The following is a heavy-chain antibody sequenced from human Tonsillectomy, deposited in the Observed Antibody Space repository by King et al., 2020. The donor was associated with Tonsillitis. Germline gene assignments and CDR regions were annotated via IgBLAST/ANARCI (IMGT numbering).Heavy chain of an antibody. V-gene: IGHV1-46*01. J-gene: IGHJ4*02. CDR2: INPSGGST. CDR3: ARAPAPVAGMVLFELDY. CDR1: GYTFTSYY. Sequence: LVESGAEVKKPGASVKVSCKASGYTFTSYYMHWVRQSPGQGLEWMGIINPSGGSTSYAQKFQGRVTMTRDTSTSTVYMELSSLRSEDTAIYYCARAPAPVAGMVLFELDYWGQGTLVTVSS. D-gene: IGHD6-19*01.